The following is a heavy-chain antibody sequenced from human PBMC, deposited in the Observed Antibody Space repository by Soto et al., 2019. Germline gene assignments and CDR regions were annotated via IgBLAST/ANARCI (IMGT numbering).Heavy chain of an antibody. Sequence: GGSLRLSCAASGFTFSSYAMSWVRQAPGKGLEWVSAISGSGGSTYYADYVKGRFTISRDNFKNTLYLQMNSLRAEDTAVYYCAKDRPHLVTVTTLGAFDIWGQGTMVTVSS. CDR2: ISGSGGST. D-gene: IGHD4-17*01. CDR1: GFTFSSYA. J-gene: IGHJ3*02. V-gene: IGHV3-23*01. CDR3: AKDRPHLVTVTTLGAFDI.